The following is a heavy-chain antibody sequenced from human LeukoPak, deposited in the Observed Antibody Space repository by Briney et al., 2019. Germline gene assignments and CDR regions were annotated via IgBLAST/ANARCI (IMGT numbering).Heavy chain of an antibody. V-gene: IGHV3-11*04. CDR3: TRHTYSSGWYEWFDP. CDR1: GFTFSDYY. CDR2: ISSSGSTI. J-gene: IGHJ5*02. D-gene: IGHD6-19*01. Sequence: GGSLRLSCAASGFTFSDYYMSWIRQAPGKGLEWVSYISSSGSTIYYADSVKGRFTISRDNAKNSLYLQMNSLRAEDTAVYYCTRHTYSSGWYEWFDPWGQGTLVTVSS.